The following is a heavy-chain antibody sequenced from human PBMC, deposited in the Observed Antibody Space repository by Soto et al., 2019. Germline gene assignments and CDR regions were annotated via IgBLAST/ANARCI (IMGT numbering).Heavy chain of an antibody. J-gene: IGHJ6*03. CDR3: ALKHSTSWAYFYYYMDV. D-gene: IGHD2-2*01. CDR2: ISSDGSST. Sequence: GGSLRLSCAASGFTFRSYRMHWVRQAPGKGLAWVARISSDGSSTSYADSVKGRFTISRDNAKNTLYLQMNSLRAEDTAVYYCALKHSTSWAYFYYYMDVWGKGTTVTVSS. V-gene: IGHV3-74*01. CDR1: GFTFRSYR.